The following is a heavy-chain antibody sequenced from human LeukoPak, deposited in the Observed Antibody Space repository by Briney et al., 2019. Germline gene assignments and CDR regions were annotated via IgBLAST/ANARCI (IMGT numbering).Heavy chain of an antibody. V-gene: IGHV5-51*01. CDR3: ARQSRYYMDV. CDR1: GYSFTSYW. J-gene: IGHJ6*03. Sequence: GESLKISCKGSGYSFTSYWIGWVRQMPAKRVEWMGIIYPGDSDTKYSPSFQGQVTISADKSISTAYLQWSSLKASDTAMYYCARQSRYYMDVWGKGTTVTVSS. CDR2: IYPGDSDT.